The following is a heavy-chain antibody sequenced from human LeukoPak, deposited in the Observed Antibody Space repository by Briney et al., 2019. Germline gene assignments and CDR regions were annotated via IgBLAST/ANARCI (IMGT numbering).Heavy chain of an antibody. J-gene: IGHJ6*03. Sequence: GGSLRLSCEASGFTFSSYNMNWVRQAPGKGLEWVSYISSSSSTIYHADSVKGRFTISRDNAKNSLYLQMNSLRADDTAVYYCARADSSGWPNYYYYMDVWGKGTTVTVSS. D-gene: IGHD6-19*01. CDR1: GFTFSSYN. V-gene: IGHV3-48*01. CDR2: ISSSSSTI. CDR3: ARADSSGWPNYYYYMDV.